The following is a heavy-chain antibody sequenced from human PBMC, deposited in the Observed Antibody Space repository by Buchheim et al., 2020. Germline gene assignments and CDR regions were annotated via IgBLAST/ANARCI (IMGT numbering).Heavy chain of an antibody. V-gene: IGHV4-39*07. CDR2: IYYSGST. D-gene: IGHD4-11*01. J-gene: IGHJ6*02. CDR1: GGSISSSSYY. Sequence: QLQLQESGPGLVKPSETLSLTCTVSGGSISSSSYYWGWIRQPPGKGLEWIGSIYYSGSTYYNPSLKSRVTISVDTSKNQFSLKLSSVTAADTAVYYCARDSGLQFFGVSSGYGMDVWGQGTT. CDR3: ARDSGLQFFGVSSGYGMDV.